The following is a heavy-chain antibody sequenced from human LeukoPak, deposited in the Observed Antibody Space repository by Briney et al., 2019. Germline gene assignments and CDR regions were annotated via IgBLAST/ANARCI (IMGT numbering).Heavy chain of an antibody. V-gene: IGHV1-18*01. J-gene: IGHJ4*02. Sequence: GKVSCKASGSTFPIYGISWVRQAPGQGLEWMGWISAYNGNTNYAQKLQGRVTMTTDTSTSTAYMELRSLRSDDTAVYYCASMGDGLDYWGQGTLVTVSS. CDR1: GSTFPIYG. D-gene: IGHD5-24*01. CDR2: ISAYNGNT. CDR3: ASMGDGLDY.